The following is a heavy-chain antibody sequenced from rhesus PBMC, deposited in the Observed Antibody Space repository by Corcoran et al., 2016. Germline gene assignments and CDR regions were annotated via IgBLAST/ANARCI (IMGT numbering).Heavy chain of an antibody. D-gene: IGHD5-12*01. CDR2: IYGSGSST. CDR3: ASGGGYSYSSFEY. Sequence: QLQLQESGPGLVKPSETLSVHCAVSGCPISSSYWSWIRPAPGQGLEWVGYIYGSGSSTNYNPSLKSRVTLSVDTSKNQFSLKLSSVTAADTAVYYCASGGGYSYSSFEYWGQGVLVTVSS. CDR1: GCPISSSY. J-gene: IGHJ4*01. V-gene: IGHV4-169*02.